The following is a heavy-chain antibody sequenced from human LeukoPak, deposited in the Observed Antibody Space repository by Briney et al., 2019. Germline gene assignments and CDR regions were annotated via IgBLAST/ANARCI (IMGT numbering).Heavy chain of an antibody. Sequence: AAVKVSCKTSGYTFTSYGISWVRQAPGQGLEWMGWISVYNGNTNYAQKLQGRVTMTTDTSTSTAYMELRSLRSDDTAVYYCARGPETTVVIRQFLEYDYWGQGTLVTVSS. D-gene: IGHD4-23*01. J-gene: IGHJ4*02. CDR2: ISVYNGNT. V-gene: IGHV1-18*01. CDR3: ARGPETTVVIRQFLEYDY. CDR1: GYTFTSYG.